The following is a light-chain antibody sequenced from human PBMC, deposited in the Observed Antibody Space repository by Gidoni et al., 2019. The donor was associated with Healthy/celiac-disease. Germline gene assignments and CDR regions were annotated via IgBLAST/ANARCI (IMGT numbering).Light chain of an antibody. J-gene: IGKJ4*01. Sequence: DSQMTQTPSSLSASVGDRVTITCRASQSISSYLNWYQQKPGIAPTLLIYAASSFQRGVPSRFSVSCSGTDFTLTIRSLQPEDFATYSCQQSSSTPLTCGGGTKVEIK. CDR1: QSISSY. CDR3: QQSSSTPLT. V-gene: IGKV1-39*01. CDR2: AAS.